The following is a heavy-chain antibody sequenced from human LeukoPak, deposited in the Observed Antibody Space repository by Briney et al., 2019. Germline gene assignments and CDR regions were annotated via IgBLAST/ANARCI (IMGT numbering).Heavy chain of an antibody. CDR2: ISYDGSNK. J-gene: IGHJ6*03. Sequence: GRSLRLSCAASGFTFSSYAMHWVRQAPGKGLEWVAVISYDGSNKYYADSVKGRFTISRDNSKNTLYPQMNSLRAEDTAVYYCAREGDYDFWSGYSTGYYYYMDVWGKGTTVTVSS. D-gene: IGHD3-3*01. CDR3: AREGDYDFWSGYSTGYYYYMDV. V-gene: IGHV3-30-3*01. CDR1: GFTFSSYA.